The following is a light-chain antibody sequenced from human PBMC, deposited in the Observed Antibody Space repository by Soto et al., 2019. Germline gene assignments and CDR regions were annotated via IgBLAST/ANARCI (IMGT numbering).Light chain of an antibody. V-gene: IGLV2-14*01. J-gene: IGLJ1*01. CDR2: DVN. Sequence: QSALTQPASVSGSPGQSITLSCTGTSSDIGTYNYVAWFQQHPGNTPKLLIYDVNNRPSGVSNRFSGSKSGNTASLTISGLRAEDEADYYCSSYTTSDTFVFGTGTKLTVL. CDR1: SSDIGTYNY. CDR3: SSYTTSDTFV.